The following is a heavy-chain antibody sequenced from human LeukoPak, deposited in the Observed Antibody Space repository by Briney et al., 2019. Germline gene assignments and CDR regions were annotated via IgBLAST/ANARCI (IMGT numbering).Heavy chain of an antibody. CDR3: AREKSPDYCSGGSCYFDY. CDR1: GGSISSHY. J-gene: IGHJ4*02. D-gene: IGHD2-15*01. Sequence: SETLSLTCTVSGGSISSHYWSWIRQPPGKGLEWIGDIYYSGGTNYNPSLKSRVTISVDTSKNQFSLKLSSVTAADTAVYYCAREKSPDYCSGGSCYFDYWGQGTLVTVSS. V-gene: IGHV4-59*11. CDR2: IYYSGGT.